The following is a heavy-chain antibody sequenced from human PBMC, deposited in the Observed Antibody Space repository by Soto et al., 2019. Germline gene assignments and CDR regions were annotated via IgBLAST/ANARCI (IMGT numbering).Heavy chain of an antibody. CDR3: AKDQGIAASHGID. Sequence: GGSLRLSCAASGFTFNNYGIHWVRQAPGKGLEWVAVISNDGSDKYYADSVKGRLTISRDNSKDTLYLQMNSLRAEDTAVYYCAKDQGIAASHGIDWGQGTMVTVS. J-gene: IGHJ3*01. CDR1: GFTFNNYG. D-gene: IGHD6-13*01. CDR2: ISNDGSDK. V-gene: IGHV3-30*18.